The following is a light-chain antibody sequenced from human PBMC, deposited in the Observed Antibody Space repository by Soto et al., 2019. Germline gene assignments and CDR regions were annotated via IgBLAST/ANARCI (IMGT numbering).Light chain of an antibody. V-gene: IGLV2-14*01. J-gene: IGLJ1*01. Sequence: QSALTQPASVSGSPGQSITISCTGTSSDVGGYNYVSWYQQHPGKAPKLMIYEVSNRPSGVSNRFSGSKSGNTASLTISGVQAEDEADYYCSSYAYSSTPYVFGTGTQVTVL. CDR3: SSYAYSSTPYV. CDR1: SSDVGGYNY. CDR2: EVS.